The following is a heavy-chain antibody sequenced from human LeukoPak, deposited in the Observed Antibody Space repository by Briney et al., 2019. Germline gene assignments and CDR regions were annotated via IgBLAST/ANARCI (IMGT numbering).Heavy chain of an antibody. D-gene: IGHD3-22*01. CDR2: IKQDGSEK. V-gene: IGHV3-7*01. Sequence: PGGSLRLSCAASGFTFSSYWMSWVRQAPGKGLEWVANIKQDGSEKYYVDSVKGAFTISRDNSKNSLYLQMNSLRAEDTAVYYCATTSGTYYYDSGGYYASVQGLFDYWGQGTLVTVSS. CDR3: ATTSGTYYYDSGGYYASVQGLFDY. J-gene: IGHJ4*02. CDR1: GFTFSSYW.